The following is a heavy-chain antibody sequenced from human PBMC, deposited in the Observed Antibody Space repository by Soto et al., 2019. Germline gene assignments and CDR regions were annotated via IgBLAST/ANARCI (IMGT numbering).Heavy chain of an antibody. CDR3: AMRGAAMVSYYFDF. CDR2: LSGTGRST. Sequence: PGGSLRLSCAASGFSFSSFGMSWVCQAPGKGLEWVSSLSGTGRSTYYADSVKGRFTISRDNSKNTVYLEMNSLRAEDTAIYYCAMRGAAMVSYYFDFWGQGTVVTVSS. D-gene: IGHD5-18*01. J-gene: IGHJ4*02. V-gene: IGHV3-23*01. CDR1: GFSFSSFG.